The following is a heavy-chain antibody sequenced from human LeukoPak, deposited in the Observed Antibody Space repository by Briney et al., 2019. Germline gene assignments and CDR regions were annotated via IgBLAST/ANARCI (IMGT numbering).Heavy chain of an antibody. CDR3: ARDYGSGCYLVLDY. CDR1: GGSISSYY. J-gene: IGHJ4*02. D-gene: IGHD3-10*01. V-gene: IGHV4-4*07. CDR2: IYTSGST. Sequence: SETLSLTCTVSGGSISSYYWSWIRQPAGKGLEWIGRIYTSGSTNYNPSLKSRVTMSVDTSKNQFSLKLSSVTAADTAVYYCARDYGSGCYLVLDYWGQGTLVTVSS.